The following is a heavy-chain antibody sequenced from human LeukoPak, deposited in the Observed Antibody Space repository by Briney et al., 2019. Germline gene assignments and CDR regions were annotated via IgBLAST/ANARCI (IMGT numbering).Heavy chain of an antibody. D-gene: IGHD6-13*01. Sequence: ASVKVSCXASGGTFSSYAISWVRQAPGQGLEWMGGIIPIFGTANYAQKFQGRVTITTDESTSTAYMELSSLRSEDTAVYYCARSIAAAGPFDYWGQGTLVTVSS. J-gene: IGHJ4*02. CDR3: ARSIAAAGPFDY. CDR1: GGTFSSYA. CDR2: IIPIFGTA. V-gene: IGHV1-69*05.